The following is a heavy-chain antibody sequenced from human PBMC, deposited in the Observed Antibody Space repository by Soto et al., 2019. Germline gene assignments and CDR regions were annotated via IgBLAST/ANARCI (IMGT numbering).Heavy chain of an antibody. J-gene: IGHJ4*02. CDR3: AKDNSSSWYYFDY. V-gene: IGHV3-9*01. Sequence: GGSLRLSCAASGFTFDDYAMHWVRQAPGKGLEWVSGISWNSGSIGYADSVKGRFTISRDNAKNSLYLQMNSLRAEDTALYYCAKDNSSSWYYFDYWGQGTLVTVSS. CDR2: ISWNSGSI. CDR1: GFTFDDYA. D-gene: IGHD6-13*01.